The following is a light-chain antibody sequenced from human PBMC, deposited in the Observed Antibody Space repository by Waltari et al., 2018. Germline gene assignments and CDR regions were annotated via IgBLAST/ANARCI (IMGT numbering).Light chain of an antibody. CDR3: QQCYSSPLT. Sequence: DIVMTQSPDSLAVSLGERATINCRSSQSILSGPDNQNYLVWYQQKPGQPPKLLISWASTRESGVPDRFSGGGSGTDFSLTISSLQAEDVAVYYCQQCYSSPLTFGGGTKVEIK. CDR2: WAS. V-gene: IGKV4-1*01. CDR1: QSILSGPDNQNY. J-gene: IGKJ4*01.